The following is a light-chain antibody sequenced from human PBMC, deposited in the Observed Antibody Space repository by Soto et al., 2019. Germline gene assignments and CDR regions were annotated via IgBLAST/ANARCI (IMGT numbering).Light chain of an antibody. CDR1: QDVTNS. CDR2: DAS. J-gene: IGKJ5*01. V-gene: IGKV3-15*01. CDR3: QQYNNWPPSIT. Sequence: EILITQSPATLSLSPGEGVTLSCRAAQDVTNSVAWYQQKSGQAPRLLIYDASARASGVSARFSGSGSGTEFTLTISSLQSEDFAVYYCQQYNNWPPSITFGQGTRLEIK.